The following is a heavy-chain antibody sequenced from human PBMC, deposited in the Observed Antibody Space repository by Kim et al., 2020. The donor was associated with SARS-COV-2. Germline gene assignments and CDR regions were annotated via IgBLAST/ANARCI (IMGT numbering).Heavy chain of an antibody. J-gene: IGHJ3*02. Sequence: SETLSLTCTVSGGSISSSNYWGWIRQPPGKGLEWIATISYSGTTYYKPSLGSRVTISLDTSNNRFSLKLTSVIATDTAMYYCSRTYSLSTWSTEYAFD. CDR3: SRTYSLSTWSTEYAFD. CDR1: GGSISSSNY. D-gene: IGHD2-15*01. CDR2: ISYSGTT. V-gene: IGHV4-39*01.